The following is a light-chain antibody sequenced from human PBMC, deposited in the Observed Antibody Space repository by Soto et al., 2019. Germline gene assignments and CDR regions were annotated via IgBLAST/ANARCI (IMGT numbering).Light chain of an antibody. CDR2: AAS. CDR1: QDITNY. Sequence: DIQMTQSPSSLSASVGDRVTITCRASQDITNYLAWYQQKPGKVPKLLIYAASALPSGVPSRFSGSGSGTDFTLTITSLQPEDVATYYCQKYNSAPWTFGQGTKVEIK. J-gene: IGKJ1*01. V-gene: IGKV1-27*01. CDR3: QKYNSAPWT.